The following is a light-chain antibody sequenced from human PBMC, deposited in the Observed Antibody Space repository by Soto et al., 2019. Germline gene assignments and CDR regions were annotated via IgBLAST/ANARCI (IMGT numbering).Light chain of an antibody. J-gene: IGKJ5*01. Sequence: EIVLTQSPGTLSLSPGERATLSCRASQSVSSSYLAWYQQKPGQAPRLLIYGASSRATGIPDRFSGSGSGTDFTLPISRLEPADFAVYYCQQYGSSPPITFGQGTRLEIK. CDR2: GAS. CDR1: QSVSSSY. V-gene: IGKV3-20*01. CDR3: QQYGSSPPIT.